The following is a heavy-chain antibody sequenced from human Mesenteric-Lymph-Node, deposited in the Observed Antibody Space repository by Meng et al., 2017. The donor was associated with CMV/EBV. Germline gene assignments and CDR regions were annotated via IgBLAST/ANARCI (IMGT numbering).Heavy chain of an antibody. CDR1: GYTFSDYY. J-gene: IGHJ6*02. V-gene: IGHV1-46*01. Sequence: ASVKVSCKASGYTFSDYYMHWVRQAPGQGLEWMGIINPSGGSTSYAQKFQGRVTMTRDTSTSTVYMELSSLRSEDTAVYYCARDPRYYYGMDVWGQGTTVTVSS. CDR3: ARDPRYYYGMDV. CDR2: INPSGGST.